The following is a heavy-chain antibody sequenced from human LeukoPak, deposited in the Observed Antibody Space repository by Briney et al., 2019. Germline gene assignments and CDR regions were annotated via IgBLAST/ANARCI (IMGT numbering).Heavy chain of an antibody. V-gene: IGHV3-13*01. CDR1: GFTLRNYD. CDR2: IGTEDDT. J-gene: IGHJ2*01. Sequence: GGSLRLSCTASGFTLRNYDMHWVRHTTEKGLEWVSGIGTEDDTFYPDSVKGRFTISRGNAKNSFYLQMNSLRAGDTAVYYCARGRFVLVPSLERWYFDLWGRGTLVTVSS. D-gene: IGHD2-8*02. CDR3: ARGRFVLVPSLERWYFDL.